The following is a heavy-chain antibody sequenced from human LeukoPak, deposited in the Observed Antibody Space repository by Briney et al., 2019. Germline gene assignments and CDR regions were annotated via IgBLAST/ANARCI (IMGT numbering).Heavy chain of an antibody. V-gene: IGHV4-59*08. J-gene: IGHJ3*02. CDR3: ARHGGESIVAMILHAFDI. Sequence: SQTLSLTCTVSSGSISSHYWSWIRQPPGKGLEWIGYIYYSGSTDYNPSLKSRVTISVDTSKNQFSLKLSSVTAADTAVYYCARHGGESIVAMILHAFDIWGQGTRVTVSS. D-gene: IGHD5-12*01. CDR1: SGSISSHY. CDR2: IYYSGST.